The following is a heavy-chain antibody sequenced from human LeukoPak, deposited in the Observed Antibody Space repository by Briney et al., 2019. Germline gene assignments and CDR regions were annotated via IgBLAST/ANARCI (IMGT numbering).Heavy chain of an antibody. Sequence: PSETLSLTCTVSGDSISSYFWSWIRQPPGKGLEGIGNIYDSGSTNYNLSLKSRVTISVDTSKNQCSLKLSSETAADTAVYYCARQSISGSSLSYFDYWGQGTLVNVSS. V-gene: IGHV4-59*01. CDR1: GDSISSYF. D-gene: IGHD3-22*01. CDR3: ARQSISGSSLSYFDY. CDR2: IYDSGST. J-gene: IGHJ4*02.